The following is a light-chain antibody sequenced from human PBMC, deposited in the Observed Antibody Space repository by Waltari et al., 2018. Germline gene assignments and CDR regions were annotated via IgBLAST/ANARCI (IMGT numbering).Light chain of an antibody. J-gene: IGLJ3*02. CDR2: KDT. V-gene: IGLV3-25*03. CDR3: QSADSSGAYVV. Sequence: SFELTQPPSVSVSPGQTARITCSGDVLPKQYAHWYQQRPGQAPLLIIYKDTERPSGIPERFSCSSSGTTVALTISGVLAEDEADYHCQSADSSGAYVVFGGGTKLTVL. CDR1: VLPKQY.